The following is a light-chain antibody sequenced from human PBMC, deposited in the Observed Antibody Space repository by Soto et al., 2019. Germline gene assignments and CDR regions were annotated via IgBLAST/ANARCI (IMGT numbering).Light chain of an antibody. CDR3: QQYRA. CDR2: KAS. V-gene: IGKV1-5*03. Sequence: DIQMTQSPSTLSASVGDRVTITCRASQSISSWLAWYQQKPGKAPKLLIYKASSLESGVPSRFSGTGCGTEFTVTISSLQPDDVAAYYCQQYRAFGGGTKVEIK. CDR1: QSISSW. J-gene: IGKJ4*01.